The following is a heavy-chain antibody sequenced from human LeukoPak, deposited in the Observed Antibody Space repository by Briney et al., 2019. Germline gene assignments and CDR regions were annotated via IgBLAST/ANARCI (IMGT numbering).Heavy chain of an antibody. CDR3: ARGPRGYYCSGGSCYRDGFDL. V-gene: IGHV1-8*03. D-gene: IGHD2-15*01. CDR1: GYTFTNFD. Sequence: PVASVKVSCKASGYTFTNFDVIWVRQAPGQGLEWMGWMTPNSGNTAYAQKFQGRVTISKNTSISTAYMELNSLSSEDTAVYYCARGPRGYYCSGGSCYRDGFDLWGQGTMVTVSS. J-gene: IGHJ3*01. CDR2: MTPNSGNT.